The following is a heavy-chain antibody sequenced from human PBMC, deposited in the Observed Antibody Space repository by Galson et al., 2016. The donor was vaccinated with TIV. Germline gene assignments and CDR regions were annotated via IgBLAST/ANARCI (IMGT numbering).Heavy chain of an antibody. D-gene: IGHD3-3*01. CDR3: AKGGATILDAMGV. J-gene: IGHJ6*02. CDR2: ISGTGIST. Sequence: SLRLSCAASGFAVSNFAMSWVRQAPGKGLEWVSTISGTGISTYYADSVKGRFTISRDNSKNRLYLQMNSLGAGDTAVYYCAKGGATILDAMGVWGQGTTVIVSS. CDR1: GFAVSNFA. V-gene: IGHV3-23*01.